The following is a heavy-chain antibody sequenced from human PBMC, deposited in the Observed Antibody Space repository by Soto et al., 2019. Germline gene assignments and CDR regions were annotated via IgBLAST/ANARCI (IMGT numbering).Heavy chain of an antibody. D-gene: IGHD2-2*01. J-gene: IGHJ6*02. Sequence: QVQLVESGGGVVQPGRSLRLSCAASGFTFSSYAMHWVRQAPGKGLEWVAVISYDGSNKYYADSVKGRFTISRDNSKNTLYLQMNSLRAEDTAVYYCASAVVPADGNYYYYGMDVWGQGTTVTVSS. V-gene: IGHV3-30-3*01. CDR1: GFTFSSYA. CDR2: ISYDGSNK. CDR3: ASAVVPADGNYYYYGMDV.